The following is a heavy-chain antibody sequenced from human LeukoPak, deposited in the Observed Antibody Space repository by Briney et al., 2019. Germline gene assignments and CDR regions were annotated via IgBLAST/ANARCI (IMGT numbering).Heavy chain of an antibody. Sequence: ASVKVSCKASGYTFTSYGISWVRQAPGQGLEWMGWISAYNGNTNYAQKLQGRVTMTTDTSTSTAYMELRSLRSDDTAVYYCARDSTATPVTTPGDYWGQGTPVSVSP. J-gene: IGHJ4*02. CDR3: ARDSTATPVTTPGDY. CDR1: GYTFTSYG. CDR2: ISAYNGNT. V-gene: IGHV1-18*01. D-gene: IGHD4-17*01.